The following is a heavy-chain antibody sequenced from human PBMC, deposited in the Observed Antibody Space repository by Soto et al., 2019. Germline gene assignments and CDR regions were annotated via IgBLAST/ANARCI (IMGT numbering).Heavy chain of an antibody. CDR2: ISSRSSYT. J-gene: IGHJ3*02. Sequence: PGGSLRLSCAASGFTFTDYYMSWIRQAPGSGLEWVSYISSRSSYTYYADSVKGRFTISRDNAKNSLYLEMSSLRAEDTAVYYCAKGQWFDAFDIWGQGTMVTVSS. V-gene: IGHV3-11*05. CDR1: GFTFTDYY. CDR3: AKGQWFDAFDI. D-gene: IGHD3-22*01.